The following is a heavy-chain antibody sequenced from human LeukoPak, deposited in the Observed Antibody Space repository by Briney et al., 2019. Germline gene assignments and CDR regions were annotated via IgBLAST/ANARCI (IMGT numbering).Heavy chain of an antibody. V-gene: IGHV1-18*01. Sequence: ASVKVSCKASGYTFTSYGISWVRQAPGQGLEWMGWISAYNGNTNYAQKLQGRVTMTTDTSTSTAYMELRSLRSDDAAVYYCARAGTVQQLGDYFDYWGQGTLVTVSS. D-gene: IGHD6-13*01. J-gene: IGHJ4*02. CDR3: ARAGTVQQLGDYFDY. CDR2: ISAYNGNT. CDR1: GYTFTSYG.